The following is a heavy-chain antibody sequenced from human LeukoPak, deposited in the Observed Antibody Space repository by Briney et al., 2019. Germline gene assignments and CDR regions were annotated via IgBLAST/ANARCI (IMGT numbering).Heavy chain of an antibody. V-gene: IGHV1-46*01. J-gene: IGHJ3*02. CDR2: INPSGGTT. CDR1: GYTFTSYY. Sequence: ASVKVSCKASGYTFTSYYMHWVRKAPGQGPEWMGIINPSGGTTSYAQKFQGRVTMTRDTSTGTVYMELSSLTSEDTAVYYCARGFARGLFDIWGQGTMVTVSS. CDR3: ARGFARGLFDI. D-gene: IGHD3-3*01.